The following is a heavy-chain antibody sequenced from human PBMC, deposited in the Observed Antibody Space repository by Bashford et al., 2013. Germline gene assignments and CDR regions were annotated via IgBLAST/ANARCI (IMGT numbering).Heavy chain of an antibody. V-gene: IGHV4-34*01. CDR2: INHSGST. J-gene: IGHJ4*02. D-gene: IGHD2/OR15-2a*01. CDR3: ARGRSFKGPPDY. CDR1: GGSFSGYY. Sequence: SSETLSLTCAVYGGSFSGYYWSWIRQPPGKGLEWIGEINHSGSTNYNPSLKSRVTISVDTSKNQFSLKLSSVTAADTAVYYCARGRSFKGPPDYWGQGTLVTVSS.